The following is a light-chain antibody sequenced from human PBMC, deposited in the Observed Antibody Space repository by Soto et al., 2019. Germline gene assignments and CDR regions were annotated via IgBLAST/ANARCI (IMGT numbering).Light chain of an antibody. Sequence: QSVLTQPPSVSGAPGQRVTISCTGSRSNIGAGYDVHWYQQLPGTAPKLLIYGNSNRPSGVPDRFSGSKSGTSASLAITGLXAXXXXXYYCQSYDSSLSGYVVFGGGTKL. V-gene: IGLV1-40*01. CDR1: RSNIGAGYD. J-gene: IGLJ2*01. CDR3: QSYDSSLSGYVV. CDR2: GNS.